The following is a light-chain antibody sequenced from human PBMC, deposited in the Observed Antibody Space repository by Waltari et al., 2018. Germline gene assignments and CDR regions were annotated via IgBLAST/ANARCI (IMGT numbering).Light chain of an antibody. CDR1: QSVSDSY. Sequence: EIVLTQSPGTLSLSPGERATLSCRASQSVSDSYLAWYQQKPGQAPRLLIFGASSRATGIPDRCSGSGYGTDFTLTISRLEPEDFAVYYCQQYDNSGYSFGQGTKLEIK. CDR2: GAS. V-gene: IGKV3-20*01. CDR3: QQYDNSGYS. J-gene: IGKJ2*03.